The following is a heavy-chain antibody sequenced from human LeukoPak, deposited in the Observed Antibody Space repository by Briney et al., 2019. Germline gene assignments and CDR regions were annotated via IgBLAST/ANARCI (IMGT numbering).Heavy chain of an antibody. CDR3: AREVWAQHAFDI. J-gene: IGHJ3*02. V-gene: IGHV1-2*02. CDR2: INPNSGGT. Sequence: ASVKVSCKASGYTFTGYYMHWVRQAPGQGLEWMGWINPNSGGTNYAQKFQGRVTMTRDTSISTAYMELSRLRSDDTAVYYCAREVWAQHAFDIWGQGTMVTVSS. D-gene: IGHD6-13*01. CDR1: GYTFTGYY.